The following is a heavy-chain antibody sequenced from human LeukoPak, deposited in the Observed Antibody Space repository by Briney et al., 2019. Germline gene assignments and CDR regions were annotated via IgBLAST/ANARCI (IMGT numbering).Heavy chain of an antibody. CDR3: ARDSSGYYRIDY. J-gene: IGHJ4*02. CDR1: GGSISSYY. CDR2: VFHSGST. Sequence: SETLSLTCTVSGGSISSYYWSWIRQPPGKGLEWIGYVFHSGSTNYNPSLKSRVTISVDTSKNQFSLKLTSVTAAGTAVYYCARDSSGYYRIDYWGQGTLVTVSS. V-gene: IGHV4-59*08. D-gene: IGHD3-22*01.